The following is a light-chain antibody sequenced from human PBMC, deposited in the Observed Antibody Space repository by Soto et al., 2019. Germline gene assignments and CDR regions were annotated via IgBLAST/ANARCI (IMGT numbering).Light chain of an antibody. CDR2: DVI. Sequence: QSALTQPRSMSGSPGQSVTISCTGTSSDVGGYNYVSWYQQLPGKAPKLMIYDVIERPSGVPDRFSGSKSGNTASLTISGLQAEDEADYYCCSYAGTYTFGVFGGGTKLTVL. J-gene: IGLJ3*02. CDR3: CSYAGTYTFGV. CDR1: SSDVGGYNY. V-gene: IGLV2-11*01.